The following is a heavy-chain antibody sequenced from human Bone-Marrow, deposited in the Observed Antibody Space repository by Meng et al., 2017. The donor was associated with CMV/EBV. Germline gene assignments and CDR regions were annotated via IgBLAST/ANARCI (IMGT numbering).Heavy chain of an antibody. CDR2: INPNSGDT. CDR1: GYSFSNFY. Sequence: ASVKVSCKASGYSFSNFYMHWVRQAPGQGIEWMGWINPNSGDTNCTRKFQGRVTLTRDTTITTAYMEMCCLRSDDTAVYYCARDGDELRDYWGQGTLVTVSS. D-gene: IGHD1-7*01. J-gene: IGHJ4*02. V-gene: IGHV1-2*02. CDR3: ARDGDELRDY.